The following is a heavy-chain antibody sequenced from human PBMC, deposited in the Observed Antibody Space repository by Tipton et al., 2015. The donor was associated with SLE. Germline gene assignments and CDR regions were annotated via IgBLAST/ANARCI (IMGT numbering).Heavy chain of an antibody. Sequence: SLRLSCAASGFTFSSYSMNWVRQAPGKGLEWVSSISSSSSYIYYADSVKGRFTISRDNAKNSLYLQMNSLRAEDTAVYYCAISRGSSYGMDVWGQGTTVTVSS. CDR2: ISSSSSYI. CDR3: AISRGSSYGMDV. D-gene: IGHD6-19*01. CDR1: GFTFSSYS. J-gene: IGHJ6*02. V-gene: IGHV3-21*01.